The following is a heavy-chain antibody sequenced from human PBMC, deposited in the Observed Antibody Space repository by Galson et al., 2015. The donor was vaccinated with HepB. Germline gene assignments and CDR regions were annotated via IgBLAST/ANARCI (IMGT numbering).Heavy chain of an antibody. CDR3: AKGLSGHCSNGVCYSRVFEY. J-gene: IGHJ4*02. D-gene: IGHD2-8*01. V-gene: IGHV3-23*01. Sequence: SLRLSCAGSGFTFSNYAMSWVRQAPGKGLEWVSVISDSGGDTQYAESVKGRFTISRDNSRNMVDLQMNSLTADDTAVYYCAKGLSGHCSNGVCYSRVFEYWGQGTLVTVSS. CDR1: GFTFSNYA. CDR2: ISDSGGDT.